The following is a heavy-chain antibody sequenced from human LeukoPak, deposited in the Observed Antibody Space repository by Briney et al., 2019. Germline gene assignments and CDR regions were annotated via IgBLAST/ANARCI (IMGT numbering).Heavy chain of an antibody. V-gene: IGHV3-21*01. Sequence: GGSLRLSCAASGFTFSSYSMNWVRQAPRKGLEWVSSISSSSSYIYYADSVKGRFTISRDNAKNSLYLQMNSLRAEDTAVYYCARSRDYDILTDYWGQGTLVTVSS. J-gene: IGHJ4*02. CDR3: ARSRDYDILTDY. D-gene: IGHD3-9*01. CDR2: ISSSSSYI. CDR1: GFTFSSYS.